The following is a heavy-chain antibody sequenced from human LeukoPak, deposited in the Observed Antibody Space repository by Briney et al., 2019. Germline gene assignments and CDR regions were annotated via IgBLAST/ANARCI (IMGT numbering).Heavy chain of an antibody. V-gene: IGHV3-48*01. J-gene: IGHJ3*02. D-gene: IGHD4-23*01. CDR1: GFTFSDYC. CDR2: ISCSSSFI. Sequence: GGSLRLSCAASGFTFSDYCMNWVRQAPGKGLEWVSYISCSSSFIYYADFVKGLFIISRKNDKNSLYLQMNSLRAEDTAVYYCARGIDYGANWDAFDIYLQGTKITVSS. CDR3: ARGIDYGANWDAFDI.